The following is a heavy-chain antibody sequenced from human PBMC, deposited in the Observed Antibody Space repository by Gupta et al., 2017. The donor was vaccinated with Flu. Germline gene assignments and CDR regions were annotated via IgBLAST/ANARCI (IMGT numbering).Heavy chain of an antibody. D-gene: IGHD3-10*01. CDR2: IYSTGSA. V-gene: IGHV4-4*07. J-gene: IGHJ6*02. Sequence: QVQLQESGPGLVKPSETLSLICTVSGGSIISYYWSWIRQPAGKGLEWIGRIYSTGSADYNPSLKSRVSMSVDTSKNQFSLKLSSVTAADTAVYYCAGDPHYCSGTDGLDVWGQGTTVIVSS. CDR1: GGSIISYY. CDR3: AGDPHYCSGTDGLDV.